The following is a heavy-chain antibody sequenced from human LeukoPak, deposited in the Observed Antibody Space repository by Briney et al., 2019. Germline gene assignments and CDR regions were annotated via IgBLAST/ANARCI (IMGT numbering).Heavy chain of an antibody. CDR3: ARLGRYYYDSSGSGDY. D-gene: IGHD3-22*01. Sequence: SETLSLTCAVYGGSFSGYYWSWIRQPPGKGLEWIGEINHSGSTNYNPSLKSRVTISVDTSKNQFSLKLSSVTAADTAVYYCARLGRYYYDSSGSGDYWGQGTLVTVSS. J-gene: IGHJ4*02. V-gene: IGHV4-34*01. CDR2: INHSGST. CDR1: GGSFSGYY.